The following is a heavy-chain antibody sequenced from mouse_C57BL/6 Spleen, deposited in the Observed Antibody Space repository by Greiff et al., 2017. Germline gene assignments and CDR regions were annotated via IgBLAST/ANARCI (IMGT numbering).Heavy chain of an antibody. V-gene: IGHV1-39*01. D-gene: IGHD1-1*01. J-gene: IGHJ2*01. Sequence: VKLQQSGPELVKPGASVKISCKASGYSFTDYNMNWVKQSNGKSLEWLGVINPNYGTTSYNQKFKGKATLTVDQSSSTTYMQINSRTSEDSAFYYCARGDYNGSIGVDYWGQGTTLTVSS. CDR3: ARGDYNGSIGVDY. CDR2: INPNYGTT. CDR1: GYSFTDYN.